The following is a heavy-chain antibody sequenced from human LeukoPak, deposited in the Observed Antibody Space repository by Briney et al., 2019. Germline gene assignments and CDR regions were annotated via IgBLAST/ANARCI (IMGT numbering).Heavy chain of an antibody. CDR3: ATGIGTLWSGYYHDY. CDR1: GGTFSTYA. D-gene: IGHD3-3*01. V-gene: IGHV1-69*04. CDR2: IIPVLGVA. Sequence: SVKVSCKASGGTFSTYAISWVRRAPGQGLEGMGRIIPVLGVANYAQKFQGRVTISADKSTSTAYMEVSSLRSEDTAVYYCATGIGTLWSGYYHDYWGQGTLVTVSS. J-gene: IGHJ4*02.